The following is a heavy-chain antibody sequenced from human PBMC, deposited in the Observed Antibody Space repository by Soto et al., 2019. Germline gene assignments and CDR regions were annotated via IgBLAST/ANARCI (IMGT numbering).Heavy chain of an antibody. CDR1: GFTFSDYY. Sequence: GGSLRLSCAASGFTFSDYYMSWIRQAPGKGLEWVSYISSSGSTIYYADSVKGRFTISRDNAKNSLYLQMNSLRAEDTAVYYCARDPSRYSNSYWFDPWGQGTLVTVSS. CDR3: ARDPSRYSNSYWFDP. V-gene: IGHV3-11*01. CDR2: ISSSGSTI. J-gene: IGHJ5*02. D-gene: IGHD4-4*01.